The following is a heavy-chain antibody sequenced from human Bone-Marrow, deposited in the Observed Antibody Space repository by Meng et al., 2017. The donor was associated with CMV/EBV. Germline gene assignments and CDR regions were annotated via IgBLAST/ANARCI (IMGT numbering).Heavy chain of an antibody. Sequence: QVQLVQSGAEVKKPGAAVKVSCKASGYTFTGYYMHWVRQAPGQGLEWMGWINPNSGGTNYAQKFQGRVTMTRDTSISTAYMELSRLRSDDTAVYYCAREYYYDSSGYPRWFDPWGQGTLVTVSS. CDR2: INPNSGGT. J-gene: IGHJ5*02. CDR1: GYTFTGYY. V-gene: IGHV1-2*02. D-gene: IGHD3-22*01. CDR3: AREYYYDSSGYPRWFDP.